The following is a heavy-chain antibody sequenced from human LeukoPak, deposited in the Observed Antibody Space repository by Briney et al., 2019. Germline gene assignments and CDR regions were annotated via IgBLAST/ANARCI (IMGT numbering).Heavy chain of an antibody. CDR2: IIPIFGTA. D-gene: IGHD6-19*01. CDR3: ARSPSSGWYWFDY. V-gene: IGHV1-69*13. J-gene: IGHJ4*02. Sequence: ASVKVSCKASGGTFSSYAISWVRQAPGQGLEWMGGIIPIFGTANYAQKFQGRVTITADESTSTAYMELSSLRSEDTAVYYCARSPSSGWYWFDYWGQGTLVTVSS. CDR1: GGTFSSYA.